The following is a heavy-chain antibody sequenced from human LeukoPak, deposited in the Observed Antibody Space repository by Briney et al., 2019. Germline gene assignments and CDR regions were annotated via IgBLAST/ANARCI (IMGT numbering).Heavy chain of an antibody. V-gene: IGHV1-8*01. Sequence: ASVKVSCKASGYTFTSYDINWVRQATGQGLEWMGWMNPNSGNTGYAQKFQGRVTMTRNTSISTAYMELSSLGSEDTAVYYCARVRSGRRPLRYYFDYWGQGTLVTVSS. CDR2: MNPNSGNT. D-gene: IGHD3-10*01. CDR3: ARVRSGRRPLRYYFDY. CDR1: GYTFTSYD. J-gene: IGHJ4*02.